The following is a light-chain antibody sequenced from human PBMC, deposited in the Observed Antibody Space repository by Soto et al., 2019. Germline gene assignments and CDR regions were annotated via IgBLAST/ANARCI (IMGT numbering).Light chain of an antibody. J-gene: IGLJ2*01. Sequence: QTVVTQEPSFSVSPGGAVTLTCGLSSGSVSTSYYPSWYQQTPGQAPRTLIYYTNVRSSGVPDRFSGSILGNKAALTITGAQADDESDYYCVLYMGSGISVFGGGTKVTVL. CDR2: YTN. CDR1: SGSVSTSYY. V-gene: IGLV8-61*01. CDR3: VLYMGSGISV.